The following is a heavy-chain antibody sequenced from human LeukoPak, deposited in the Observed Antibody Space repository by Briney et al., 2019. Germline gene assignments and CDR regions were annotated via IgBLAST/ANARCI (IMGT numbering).Heavy chain of an antibody. CDR2: NRYQACGGTP. CDR1: GFKLEDHA. Sequence: GSPRLPFTAPGFKLEDHAISLVRQGPGKGLELVGINRYQACGGTPGYAAAVKGKLRIYRDEHNSIAYLHMDSLQAEDTALYYCFTPTYYYDASGYPLYSGMDVWGQGTTVTVSS. D-gene: IGHD3-22*01. J-gene: IGHJ6*02. CDR3: FTPTYYYDASGYPLYSGMDV. V-gene: IGHV3-49*04.